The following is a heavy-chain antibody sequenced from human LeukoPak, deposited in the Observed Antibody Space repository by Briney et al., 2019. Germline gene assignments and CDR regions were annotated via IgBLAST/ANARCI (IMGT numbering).Heavy chain of an antibody. D-gene: IGHD2-15*01. CDR1: GGSINSYY. CDR2: IYYSGST. J-gene: IGHJ4*02. V-gene: IGHV4-59*01. CDR3: ARVGYCSGGSCYAEFDY. Sequence: SETLSLTCTVSGGSINSYYWSWIRQPPGKGLEWIGYIYYSGSTNYNPSLKSRVTISVDTSKNQFSLKLSSVTAADTAVYYCARVGYCSGGSCYAEFDYWGQGTLVTVSS.